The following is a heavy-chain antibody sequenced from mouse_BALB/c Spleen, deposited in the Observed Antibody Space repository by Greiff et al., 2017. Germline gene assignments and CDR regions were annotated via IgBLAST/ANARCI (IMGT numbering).Heavy chain of an antibody. J-gene: IGHJ3*01. CDR2: IYPGNSDT. Sequence: VQLQQSGTVLARPGASVKMSCKASGYTFTSYWMHWVKQRPGQGLEWIGAIYPGNSDTSYNQKFKGKAKLTAVTSTSTAYLELSSLTNEDSAVYYCTRSGETARATSSWFAYWGQGTLVTVSA. V-gene: IGHV1-5*01. D-gene: IGHD3-1*01. CDR3: TRSGETARATSSWFAY. CDR1: GYTFTSYW.